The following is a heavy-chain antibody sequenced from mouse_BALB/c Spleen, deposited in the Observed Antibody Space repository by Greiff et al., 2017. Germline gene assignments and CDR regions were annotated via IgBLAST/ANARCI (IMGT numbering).Heavy chain of an antibody. CDR3: ARYDGYFDV. CDR2: INPSSGYT. Sequence: QVQLQQSAAELARPGASVKMSCKASGYTFTSYTMHWVKQRPGQGLEWIGYINPSSGYTEYNQKFKDKTTLTADKSSSTAYLQLISLTSEDSAVYYCARYDGYFDVWGAGTTVTVSS. V-gene: IGHV1-4*02. J-gene: IGHJ1*01. CDR1: GYTFTSYT. D-gene: IGHD2-12*01.